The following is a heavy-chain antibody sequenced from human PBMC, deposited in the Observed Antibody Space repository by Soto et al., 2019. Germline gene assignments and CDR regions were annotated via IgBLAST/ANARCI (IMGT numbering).Heavy chain of an antibody. D-gene: IGHD3-9*01. J-gene: IGHJ4*02. CDR3: ARGVGSSPPRY. V-gene: IGHV4-59*01. Sequence: SETLSLTCTISGGSISVYSYSWIRQSPRQELEWSGDFYDNGRPYYSPSLKSRVTISADTSNNQNSLKLPSATAADTAVYYCARGVGSSPPRYWGRGTLVTVSS. CDR2: FYDNGRP. CDR1: GGSISVYS.